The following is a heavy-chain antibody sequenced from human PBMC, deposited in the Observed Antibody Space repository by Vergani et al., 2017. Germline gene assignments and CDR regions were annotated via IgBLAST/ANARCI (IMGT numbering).Heavy chain of an antibody. CDR2: IKQDGSEK. V-gene: IGHV3-7*01. D-gene: IGHD6-19*01. Sequence: EVQLVESGGGLVQPGGSLRLSCAASGFTFSSYWMSWVRQAPGKGLEWVANIKQDGSEKYYVDSVKGRFTISRDNAKNSLYLQMNSLRAEDTAVYYCARDYWGIAVGTNYFQHWGQGTLVTVSS. CDR3: ARDYWGIAVGTNYFQH. J-gene: IGHJ1*01. CDR1: GFTFSSYW.